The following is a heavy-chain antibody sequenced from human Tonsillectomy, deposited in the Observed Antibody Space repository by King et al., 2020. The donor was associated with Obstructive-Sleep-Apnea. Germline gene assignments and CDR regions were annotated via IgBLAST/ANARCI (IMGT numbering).Heavy chain of an antibody. V-gene: IGHV3-64D*09. CDR1: GFNFNTHA. CDR2: ISXTXXDT. CDR3: IKAYWXSXSXXFES. J-gene: IGHJ4*02. Sequence: VQLVESGGGLVQPGGSLRLSCEASGFNFNTHAMVWVRQVPGKGLEYVSAISXTXXDTYXADSMKGRVTISRDNAKSTLYLHLSSLRREDTAVYHCIKAYWXSXSXXFESXXXGTLXT. D-gene: IGHD3-9*01.